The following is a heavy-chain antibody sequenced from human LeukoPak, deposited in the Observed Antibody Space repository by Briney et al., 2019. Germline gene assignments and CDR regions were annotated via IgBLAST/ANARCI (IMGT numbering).Heavy chain of an antibody. V-gene: IGHV1-8*03. J-gene: IGHJ4*02. CDR2: MNPNSGDT. CDR3: VVLAATGTIDY. CDR1: GYTFTTYD. D-gene: IGHD6-13*01. Sequence: ASVKVSCKASGYTFTTYDINWVRQATGQGLEWMGWMNPNSGDTGYAQKFQGRITVTRNTSISTAYTELSSLRSEDTAVYYCVVLAATGTIDYWGQGTLVTVSS.